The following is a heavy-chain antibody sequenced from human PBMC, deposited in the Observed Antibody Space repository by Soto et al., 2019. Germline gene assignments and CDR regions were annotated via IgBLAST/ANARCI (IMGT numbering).Heavy chain of an antibody. Sequence: SVKASCKASGGTFSIYRFNCVGQARGQGLEWLGGIVPIYRTADYAQKFQGRVTITADESTRTVYLELSSLKSKDTALYYCARDAGAKLSSSWGQGTLVTVSS. CDR2: IVPIYRTA. J-gene: IGHJ4*02. D-gene: IGHD6-13*01. V-gene: IGHV1-69*13. CDR3: ARDAGAKLSSS. CDR1: GGTFSIYR.